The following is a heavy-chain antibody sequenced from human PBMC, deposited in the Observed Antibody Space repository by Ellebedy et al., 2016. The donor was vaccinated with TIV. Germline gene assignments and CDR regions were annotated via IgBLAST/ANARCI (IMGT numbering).Heavy chain of an antibody. CDR3: ARVEVGRSGPSYGMDV. CDR2: VSYDGSIK. D-gene: IGHD6-19*01. Sequence: GESLKISCAASGITFSSYGMHWVRQAPGKGLEWVAAVSYDGSIKFYADSVKGRFTISRDNAKNTLYLQMNSLRAEDTAVYYCARVEVGRSGPSYGMDVWGQGTTVTVSS. V-gene: IGHV3-30*03. J-gene: IGHJ6*02. CDR1: GITFSSYG.